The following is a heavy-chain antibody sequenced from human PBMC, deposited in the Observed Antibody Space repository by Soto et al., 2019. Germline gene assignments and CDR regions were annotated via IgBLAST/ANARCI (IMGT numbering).Heavy chain of an antibody. Sequence: SVKVSCKASGGTFSSYAISWVRQAPGQGLEWMGGIIPIFGTANYAQKFQGRVTITADESTSTAYMELSSLRSEDTAVYYCASGFRDRFVIIPMTLYCMEVWCQGITVTV. J-gene: IGHJ6*02. V-gene: IGHV1-69*13. CDR1: GGTFSSYA. CDR3: ASGFRDRFVIIPMTLYCMEV. CDR2: IIPIFGTA. D-gene: IGHD3-10*01.